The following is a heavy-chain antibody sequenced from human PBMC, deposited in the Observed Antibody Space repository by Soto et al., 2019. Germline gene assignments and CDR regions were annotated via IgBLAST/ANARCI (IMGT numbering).Heavy chain of an antibody. CDR1: GFTFSSYG. J-gene: IGHJ6*03. Sequence: GGSLRLSCVASGFTFSSYGMHWVRQAPGKGLEWVAVIWYDGSNKYYADSVKGRFTISRDNSKNTLYLQMNSLRAEDTAVYYCARDFCSSTSCYHYYYMDVWGKGTTVTVSS. CDR2: IWYDGSNK. CDR3: ARDFCSSTSCYHYYYMDV. D-gene: IGHD2-2*01. V-gene: IGHV3-33*08.